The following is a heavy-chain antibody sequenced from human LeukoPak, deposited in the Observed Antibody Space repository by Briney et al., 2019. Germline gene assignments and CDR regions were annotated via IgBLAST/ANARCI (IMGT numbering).Heavy chain of an antibody. V-gene: IGHV1-69*01. CDR2: IIPIFGTA. Sequence: GASVKVSCKASGGTFSSYAISWVRQAPGQGLEWMGGIIPIFGTANYAQKFQGRVTITADESTSTAYMELSSLRFEDTAVYYCARVDGYYGSGSYPYYGMDVWGQGTTVTVSS. CDR3: ARVDGYYGSGSYPYYGMDV. J-gene: IGHJ6*02. D-gene: IGHD3-10*01. CDR1: GGTFSSYA.